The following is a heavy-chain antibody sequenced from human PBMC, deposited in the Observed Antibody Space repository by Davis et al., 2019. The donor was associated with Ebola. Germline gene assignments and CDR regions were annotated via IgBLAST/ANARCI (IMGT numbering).Heavy chain of an antibody. CDR2: IISKVDGGTI. CDR1: RFPFSDAW. V-gene: IGHV3-15*01. J-gene: IGHJ6*03. CDR3: TSDLLPWGQGYYFRSMDV. D-gene: IGHD1-26*01. Sequence: GESLKISCVASRFPFSDAWMSWVRQAPGKGLERVGRIISKVDGGTIDYAALVKGRFTLSRDDSTSMFYLQMNSLKTEDTAVYYCTSDLLPWGQGYYFRSMDVCGKGTAVTVSS.